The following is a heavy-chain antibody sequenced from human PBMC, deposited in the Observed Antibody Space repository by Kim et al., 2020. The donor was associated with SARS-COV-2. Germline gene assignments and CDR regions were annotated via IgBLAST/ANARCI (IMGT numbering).Heavy chain of an antibody. CDR2: IYYSGST. CDR3: VQGDGYYFDF. Sequence: SETLSLTCTVSGGSISSYYWSWIRQPPGKGLEWIGYIYYSGSTNYNPSLKSRVTISVDTSKNQFSLELSSVTAADTAVYYCVQGDGYYFDFWGQGTLVTVSS. D-gene: IGHD1-26*01. CDR1: GGSISSYY. J-gene: IGHJ4*02. V-gene: IGHV4-59*13.